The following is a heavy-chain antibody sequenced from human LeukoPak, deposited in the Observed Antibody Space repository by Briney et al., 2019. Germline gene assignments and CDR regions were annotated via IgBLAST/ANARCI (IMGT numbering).Heavy chain of an antibody. V-gene: IGHV3-48*01. Sequence: GGSLRLSCAASGFTFSSYSMNWFRQAPGKGLEWVSYISSSSSTIYYADSVKGRFTISRDNAKNSLYLQMNSLRAEDTAVYYCARDYGFWSGYKYYFDYWGQGTLVTVSS. CDR3: ARDYGFWSGYKYYFDY. D-gene: IGHD3-3*01. CDR2: ISSSSSTI. CDR1: GFTFSSYS. J-gene: IGHJ4*02.